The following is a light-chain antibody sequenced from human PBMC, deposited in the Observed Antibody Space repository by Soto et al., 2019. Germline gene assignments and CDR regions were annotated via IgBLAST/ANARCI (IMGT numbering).Light chain of an antibody. CDR3: QQYNDWPLT. Sequence: EIVLTQSPGTLSLSPGERATLSCGASQSVTSNYLAWYQQKPGQAPRLLIFGAFTRATGIPTRFSGTGSGTEFTLTISSLQSEDFALYYCQQYNDWPLTFGQGTKVDIK. CDR1: QSVTSN. V-gene: IGKV3-15*01. J-gene: IGKJ1*01. CDR2: GAF.